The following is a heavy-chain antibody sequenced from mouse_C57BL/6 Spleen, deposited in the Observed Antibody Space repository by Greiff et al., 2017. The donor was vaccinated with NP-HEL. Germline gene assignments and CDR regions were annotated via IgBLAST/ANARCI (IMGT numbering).Heavy chain of an antibody. D-gene: IGHD2-4*01. Sequence: VQLQQSGPELVKPGASVKISCKASGYSFTGYYMNWVKQSPEKSLEWIGEINPSTGGTTYNQKFKAKATLTVDKSSSTAYMPLKSLTSEDSAVYYCARWYDSFFDDWGQGTTLTVSS. CDR2: INPSTGGT. J-gene: IGHJ2*01. V-gene: IGHV1-42*01. CDR1: GYSFTGYY. CDR3: ARWYDSFFDD.